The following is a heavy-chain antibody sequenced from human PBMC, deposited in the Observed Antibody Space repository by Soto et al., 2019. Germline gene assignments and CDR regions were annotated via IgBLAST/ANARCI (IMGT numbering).Heavy chain of an antibody. CDR3: ARTYGSGSYPPDRVDYFDY. Sequence: QVQLVQSGAEVKKPGASVKVSCKASGYTFTSYYMHWVRQAPGQGLEWMGIINPSGGSTSYAQKFQGRVTMTRDTSTSTVDMELSSLRSEFTAVYYCARTYGSGSYPPDRVDYFDYWGQGPLVTVSS. D-gene: IGHD3-10*01. CDR2: INPSGGST. J-gene: IGHJ4*02. V-gene: IGHV1-46*03. CDR1: GYTFTSYY.